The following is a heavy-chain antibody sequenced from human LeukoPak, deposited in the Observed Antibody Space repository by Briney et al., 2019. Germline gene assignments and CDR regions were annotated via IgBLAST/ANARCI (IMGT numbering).Heavy chain of an antibody. J-gene: IGHJ4*02. Sequence: ASVKVSCKASGYTFTSYYMHWVRQAPGQGLEWMGIINPSGGSTSYAQKFQGRITMTRDTSKNQFSLKLSSVTAADTAVYYCATVVPAATTYFDYWGQGTLVTVSS. D-gene: IGHD2-2*01. V-gene: IGHV1-46*01. CDR1: GYTFTSYY. CDR2: INPSGGST. CDR3: ATVVPAATTYFDY.